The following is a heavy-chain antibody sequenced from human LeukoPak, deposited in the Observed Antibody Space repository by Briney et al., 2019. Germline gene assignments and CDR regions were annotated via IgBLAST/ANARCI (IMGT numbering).Heavy chain of an antibody. V-gene: IGHV3-7*05. CDR1: GFTFSSYW. Sequence: GSLRLSCAASGFTFSSYWMSWVRQAPGKGPEWVANINEDGSEKYYVDSVKGRFTISRGNAKKSLYLQMNSLRPEDTAVYYCARDSGGGSYYWGQGTLVTVSS. CDR3: ARDSGGGSYY. CDR2: INEDGSEK. J-gene: IGHJ4*02. D-gene: IGHD2-15*01.